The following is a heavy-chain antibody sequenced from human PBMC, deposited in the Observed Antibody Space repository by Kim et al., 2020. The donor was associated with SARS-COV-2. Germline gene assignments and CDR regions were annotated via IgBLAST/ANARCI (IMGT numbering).Heavy chain of an antibody. D-gene: IGHD4-17*01. Sequence: GGSLRLSCAASGFTFSNAWMSWVRQAPGKGLEWVGRIKSKTDGGTTDYAAPVKGRFTISRDDSKNTLYLQMNSLKTEDTAVYYCTTDFLTYPTVTTPDFDYWGQGTLVTVSS. J-gene: IGHJ4*02. CDR2: IKSKTDGGTT. CDR3: TTDFLTYPTVTTPDFDY. CDR1: GFTFSNAW. V-gene: IGHV3-15*01.